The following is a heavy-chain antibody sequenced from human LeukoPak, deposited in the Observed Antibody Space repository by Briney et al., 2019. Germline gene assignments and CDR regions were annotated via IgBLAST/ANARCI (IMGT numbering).Heavy chain of an antibody. V-gene: IGHV1-8*03. CDR3: ARGHCTSTSCGDWFDP. CDR2: MNPDSGNT. D-gene: IGHD2-2*01. J-gene: IGHJ5*02. Sequence: ASVKVSCKTSGYTFTNFDINWVRQATGQGLEWMGWMNPDSGNTGYAQKFQGRVTITRNTSISTAYMELSSLRSEDTAIYYCARGHCTSTSCGDWFDPWGQGTLVTASS. CDR1: GYTFTNFD.